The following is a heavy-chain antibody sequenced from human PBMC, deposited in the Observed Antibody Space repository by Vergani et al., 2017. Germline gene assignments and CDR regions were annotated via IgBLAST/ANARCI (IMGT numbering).Heavy chain of an antibody. D-gene: IGHD2-2*02. CDR3: ARVGDCSSTSCYIGYYYYYMDV. Sequence: EVQLVESGGGLVQPGGSLRLSCAASGFTFSSYEMNWVRQAPGKGLEWVSYISSSGSTIYYADAVKGRFTISRDNAKNSLYLQMNSLRAEDTAVYYCARVGDCSSTSCYIGYYYYYMDVWGKGTTVTVSS. V-gene: IGHV3-48*03. CDR2: ISSSGSTI. CDR1: GFTFSSYE. J-gene: IGHJ6*03.